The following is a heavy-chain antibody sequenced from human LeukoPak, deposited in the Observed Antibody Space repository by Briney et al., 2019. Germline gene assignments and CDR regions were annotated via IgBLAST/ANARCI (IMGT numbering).Heavy chain of an antibody. CDR1: GGSISNWC. V-gene: IGHV4-4*07. J-gene: IGHJ4*02. CDR3: ATGLGPFDY. CDR2: ICFGGGT. D-gene: IGHD1-14*01. Sequence: SETLSLTCSVSGGSISNWCWSWIRQPAGKRLEWIARICFGGGTNYKPSLKSRVTMSADMSKNEISLKLTSMTAADTAVYYCATGLGPFDYWGQGILVPVSS.